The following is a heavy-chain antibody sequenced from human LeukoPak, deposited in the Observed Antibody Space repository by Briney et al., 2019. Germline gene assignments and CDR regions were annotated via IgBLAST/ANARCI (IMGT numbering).Heavy chain of an antibody. Sequence: SETLSLTCTVSGGSLSSYYWNWIRQPPGKGLEWIGYISYSGSTKYNPSLKSRVTIAEDTSKNQFSLKLSSVTAADTAVYYCARGAGDGYNLPFDYWGQGSLVTVSS. J-gene: IGHJ4*02. V-gene: IGHV4-59*01. D-gene: IGHD5-24*01. CDR2: ISYSGST. CDR3: ARGAGDGYNLPFDY. CDR1: GGSLSSYY.